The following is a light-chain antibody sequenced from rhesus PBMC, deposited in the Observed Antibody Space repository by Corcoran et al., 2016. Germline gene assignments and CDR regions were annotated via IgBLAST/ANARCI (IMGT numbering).Light chain of an antibody. J-gene: IGKJ2*01. CDR1: QAISSW. CDR2: KAS. CDR3: QQYNSAPYG. V-gene: IGKV1-21*01. Sequence: DIQMTQSPSSLSASVGDRVTITCRASQAISSWLAWYQQKPGKAPKLLVYKASSLQSGVPSRFSGSGSGTGFTLTISSLQPKDLATSYCQQYNSAPYGYGQWTKVRIK.